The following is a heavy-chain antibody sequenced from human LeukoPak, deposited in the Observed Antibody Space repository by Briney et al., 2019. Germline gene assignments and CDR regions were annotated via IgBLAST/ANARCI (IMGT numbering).Heavy chain of an antibody. CDR3: ANRGRYYFDY. CDR1: EFSFSSYW. V-gene: IGHV3-74*01. CDR2: IKYDGSAT. D-gene: IGHD1-14*01. Sequence: SGGSLRLSCVGSEFSFSSYWMHWVRQAPEKGLEWVSSIKYDGSATTFADSVKGRFSISTDSAKNTAYLQMNSLRAEDTAVYYCANRGRYYFDYWGQGTLVTVSS. J-gene: IGHJ4*02.